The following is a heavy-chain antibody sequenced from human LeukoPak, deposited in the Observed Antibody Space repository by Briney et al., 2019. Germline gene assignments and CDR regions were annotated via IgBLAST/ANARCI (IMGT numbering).Heavy chain of an antibody. D-gene: IGHD3-10*01. J-gene: IGHJ4*02. CDR2: IKQDGSEK. CDR3: ARYQRLGELDIPYYFDY. V-gene: IGHV3-7*01. CDR1: GFTFSSYW. Sequence: GGSLRLSCAASGFTFSSYWMSWVRQAPGKGLEWVANIKQDGSEKYYVDSEKGRFTISKDNAKNSLYLQMNSLRAEDTAVYYCARYQRLGELDIPYYFDYWGQGTLVTVSS.